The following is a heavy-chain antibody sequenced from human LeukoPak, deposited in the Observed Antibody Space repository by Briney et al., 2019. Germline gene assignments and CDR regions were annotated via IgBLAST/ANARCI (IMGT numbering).Heavy chain of an antibody. CDR3: AKEVYSSLDY. CDR1: GFTFSSYG. CDR2: ISGSGGST. D-gene: IGHD6-13*01. V-gene: IGHV3-23*01. J-gene: IGHJ4*02. Sequence: PGGSLRLSCAASGFTFSSYGMHWVRQAPGKGLEWVSAISGSGGSTYYADSVKGRFTISRDNSKNTLYLQMNSLRAEDTAVCYCAKEVYSSLDYWGQGTLVTVSS.